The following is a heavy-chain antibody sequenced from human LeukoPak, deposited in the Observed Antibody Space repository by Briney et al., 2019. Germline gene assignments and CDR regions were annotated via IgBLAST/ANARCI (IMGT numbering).Heavy chain of an antibody. CDR2: ISSSGSTI. CDR3: ARCVRYYYYYGMDV. D-gene: IGHD6-6*01. V-gene: IGHV3-48*03. CDR1: GFTFSSYE. J-gene: IGHJ6*04. Sequence: PGGSLRLSCAASGFTFSSYEMNWVRQAPGKGLEWVSYISSSGSTIHYADSVKGRFTISRDNAKNSLYLQMNSLRAEDTAVYYCARCVRYYYYYGMDVWGKGTTVTVSS.